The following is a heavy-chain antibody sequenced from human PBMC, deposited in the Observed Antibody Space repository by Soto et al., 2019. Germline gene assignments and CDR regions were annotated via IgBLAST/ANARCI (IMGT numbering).Heavy chain of an antibody. CDR1: GFTFSSYA. J-gene: IGHJ4*02. CDR3: ARRGPGTYFAY. CDR2: ISGSGDST. D-gene: IGHD6-13*01. V-gene: IGHV3-23*01. Sequence: VQLLDSGGGLVQPGGSLRLSCAASGFTFSSYAMNWVRQAPGKGLEWVSVISGSGDSTYYADSVKGRFTISRDNSKKTLYLQMSSLRAEDTAVYYCARRGPGTYFAYWGQGTLVTVSS.